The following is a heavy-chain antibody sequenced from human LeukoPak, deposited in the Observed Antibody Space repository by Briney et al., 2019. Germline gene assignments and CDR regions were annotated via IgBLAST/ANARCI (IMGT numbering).Heavy chain of an antibody. Sequence: GGSLRLSCAASGFTFSSYAMSWVRQAPGKGLEWVSVISGSGGATYYADSVKGRFTISRDNSKNTLYLQMNSLRVEDTAVYYCAKEEYHYGSGSYLGFDYWGQGTLVTASS. J-gene: IGHJ4*02. D-gene: IGHD3-10*01. CDR3: AKEEYHYGSGSYLGFDY. V-gene: IGHV3-23*01. CDR2: ISGSGGAT. CDR1: GFTFSSYA.